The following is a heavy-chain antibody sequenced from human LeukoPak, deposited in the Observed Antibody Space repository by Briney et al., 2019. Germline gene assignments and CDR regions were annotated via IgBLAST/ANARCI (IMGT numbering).Heavy chain of an antibody. J-gene: IGHJ4*02. V-gene: IGHV1-69*05. CDR1: GGTFSSYA. CDR3: ARVALDGYNHFAN. CDR2: IIPIFGTA. D-gene: IGHD5-24*01. Sequence: ASVKVSCKASGGTFSSYAISWVRQAPGQGLEWMGRIIPIFGTANYAQKFQGRVTITTDESTSTAYMELSSLRSEDTAVYYCARVALDGYNHFANWGQGTLVTVSS.